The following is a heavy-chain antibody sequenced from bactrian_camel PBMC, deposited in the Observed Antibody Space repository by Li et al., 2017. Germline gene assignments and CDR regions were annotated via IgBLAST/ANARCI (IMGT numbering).Heavy chain of an antibody. CDR1: ASTYRGNC. V-gene: IGHV3S1*01. CDR3: AKVGFSWAAFDY. CDR2: ICIRSVSP. Sequence: VQLVESGGGSVQAGGSLRLSCVASASTYRGNCMGWFRQAPGKAREGVAAICIRSVSPTYTDSVKGRFTISRDNAKNTVYLQLNSLKTEDMAMYYCAKVGFSWAAFDYWGQGTQVTVS. J-gene: IGHJ6*01. D-gene: IGHD6*01.